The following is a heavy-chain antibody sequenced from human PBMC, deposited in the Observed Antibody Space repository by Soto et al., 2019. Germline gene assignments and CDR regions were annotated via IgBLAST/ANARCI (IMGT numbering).Heavy chain of an antibody. J-gene: IGHJ5*02. CDR1: VFRFSIYA. CDR2: ISGGGGST. CDR3: ASRYCSGGSCYNNWFDP. Sequence: GGSLRLSCAASVFRFSIYAMNWVRQAPGKGLEWVSGISGGGGSTYYADSVKGRFTISRDNSKNTLYLQMNSLRVEDTAVYYCASRYCSGGSCYNNWFDPWGQGTLVTVSS. V-gene: IGHV3-23*01. D-gene: IGHD2-15*01.